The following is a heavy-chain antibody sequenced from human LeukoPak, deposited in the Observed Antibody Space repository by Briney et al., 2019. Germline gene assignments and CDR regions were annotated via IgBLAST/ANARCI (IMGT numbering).Heavy chain of an antibody. Sequence: GRSLRLSCAASGFTFSSYGMQWVRQAPGKGLEWVAVIWYDGSNKYYADSVKGRFTISRDNSKNTLYLQMNSLRAEDTAVYYCAARGDALDYWGQGTLVTVSS. CDR3: AARGDALDY. CDR2: IWYDGSNK. V-gene: IGHV3-33*01. D-gene: IGHD2-21*01. J-gene: IGHJ4*02. CDR1: GFTFSSYG.